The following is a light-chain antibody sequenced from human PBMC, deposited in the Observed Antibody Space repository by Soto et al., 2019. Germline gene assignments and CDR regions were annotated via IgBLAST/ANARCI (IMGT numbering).Light chain of an antibody. V-gene: IGLV1-40*01. Sequence: QPVLTQPPSVSGAPGQSVTISCTGSNSNIGAGYDVHWYQQPPGTAPKLLIHGNSYRPSGVPDRFSGSKSGTSASLAITGLQADDEADYYCQSYDSSLGDRIFGGGTQVTVL. CDR2: GNS. CDR1: NSNIGAGYD. J-gene: IGLJ2*01. CDR3: QSYDSSLGDRI.